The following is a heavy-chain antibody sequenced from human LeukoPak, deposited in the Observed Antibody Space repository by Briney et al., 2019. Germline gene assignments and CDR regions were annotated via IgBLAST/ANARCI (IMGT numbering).Heavy chain of an antibody. V-gene: IGHV1-18*01. CDR2: ISAYNGNT. CDR1: GYTFTSYG. CDR3: ARGVSYDSSGYWINYFDY. J-gene: IGHJ4*02. D-gene: IGHD3-22*01. Sequence: ASVKVSCKASGYTFTSYGISWVRQAPGQGLEWMGWISAYNGNTNYAQKLQGRVTMTTDTSTSTVYMELSSLRSEDTAVYYCARGVSYDSSGYWINYFDYWGQGTLVTVSS.